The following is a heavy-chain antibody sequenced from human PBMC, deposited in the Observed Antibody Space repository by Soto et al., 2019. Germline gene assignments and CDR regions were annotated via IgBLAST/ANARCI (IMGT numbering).Heavy chain of an antibody. J-gene: IGHJ5*02. Sequence: SETLSLTCAVSSGSISSSNWWSWVRQPPGKGLEWIGEIYHSGSTNYNPSLKSRVTISVDKSKNQFSLKLSSVTAADTAVYYCARAVLLEWLLDLLNWFDPWGQGTLVTVSS. V-gene: IGHV4-4*02. CDR1: SGSISSSNW. CDR2: IYHSGST. D-gene: IGHD3-3*01. CDR3: ARAVLLEWLLDLLNWFDP.